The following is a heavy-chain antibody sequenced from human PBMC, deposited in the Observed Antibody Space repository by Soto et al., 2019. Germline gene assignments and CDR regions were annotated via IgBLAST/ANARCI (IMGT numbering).Heavy chain of an antibody. CDR3: AGTVAGKKSFQH. V-gene: IGHV1-69*02. CDR2: IIPILGIA. Sequence: QVQLVQSGAEVKKPGSSVKVSCKASGGTFSSCTISWVRQAPGQGLEWMGRIIPILGIANSAQKFQGRVTITADKSTSTAYMELSRLRSEDTPVYYCAGTVAGKKSFQHWGQGTLVTVSS. CDR1: GGTFSSCT. D-gene: IGHD6-19*01. J-gene: IGHJ1*01.